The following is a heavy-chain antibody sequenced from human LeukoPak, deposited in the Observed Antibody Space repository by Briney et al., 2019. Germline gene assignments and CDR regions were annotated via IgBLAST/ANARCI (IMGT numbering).Heavy chain of an antibody. CDR1: GLRINNYA. V-gene: IGHV3-33*01. Sequence: PGGSLRLSCAASGLRINNYAMHWVRQAPGKGQEWVAILWSNGNTRFYADSVKGRFTISRDTSTNTLYLHMDSLRVEDTAVYHCVRDSPHWTLDYWGQGTLVTVSS. J-gene: IGHJ4*02. D-gene: IGHD1-1*01. CDR2: LWSNGNTR. CDR3: VRDSPHWTLDY.